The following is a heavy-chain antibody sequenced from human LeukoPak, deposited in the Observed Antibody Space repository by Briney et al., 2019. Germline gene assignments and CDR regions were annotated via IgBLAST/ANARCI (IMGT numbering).Heavy chain of an antibody. J-gene: IGHJ5*02. D-gene: IGHD6-13*01. CDR1: GFTFSYYW. V-gene: IGHV3-7*03. CDR3: ARLISSSWYGT. Sequence: GGSLRLSCAASGFTFSYYWMTWVRQAPGKGLEWVANIKQDGSEKNYVDSVKGRFTISRDNAKNSLYLQMNSLRAEDTALYYCARLISSSWYGTWGQGTLVTVSS. CDR2: IKQDGSEK.